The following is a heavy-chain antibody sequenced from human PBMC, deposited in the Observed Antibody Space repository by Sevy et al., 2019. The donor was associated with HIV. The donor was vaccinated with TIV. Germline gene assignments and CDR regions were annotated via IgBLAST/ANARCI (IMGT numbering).Heavy chain of an antibody. J-gene: IGHJ3*02. V-gene: IGHV3-13*01. CDR1: GFTFSSYD. D-gene: IGHD6-6*01. CDR2: IGTAGDT. Sequence: GGSLRLSCAASGFTFSSYDMHWVRQATGKGLEWVSAIGTAGDTYYPGSVKGRFTISRENAKNSLYLQMNSLRAGDTAVYYCARASSLDAFDIWGQRTMVTVSS. CDR3: ARASSLDAFDI.